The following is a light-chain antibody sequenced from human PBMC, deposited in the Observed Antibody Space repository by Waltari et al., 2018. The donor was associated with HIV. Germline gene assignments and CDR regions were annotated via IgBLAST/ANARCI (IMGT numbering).Light chain of an antibody. CDR1: QSVRSN. CDR3: QQYDDWPPLT. Sequence: SRRASQSVRSNLAWYQQKPGQAPRLLIFSASTRAAGTPARFSGGGSGTEFTLTITSLQSADFAVYYCQQYDDWPPLTFGGGTKVEI. J-gene: IGKJ4*01. CDR2: SAS. V-gene: IGKV3-15*01.